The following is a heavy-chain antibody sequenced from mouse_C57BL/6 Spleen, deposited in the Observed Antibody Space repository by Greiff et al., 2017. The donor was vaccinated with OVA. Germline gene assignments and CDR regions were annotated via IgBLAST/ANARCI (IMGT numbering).Heavy chain of an antibody. CDR2: IYPGDGDT. Sequence: QVQLKQSGPELVKPGASVKISCKASGYAFSSSWMNWVKQRPGKGLEWIGRIYPGDGDTNYNGKFKAKATLTADKSSSTAYMQLSSLTSEDSAVYFCARIGGSSLYYYAMDYWGQGTSVTVSS. J-gene: IGHJ4*01. CDR3: ARIGGSSLYYYAMDY. D-gene: IGHD1-1*01. V-gene: IGHV1-82*01. CDR1: GYAFSSSW.